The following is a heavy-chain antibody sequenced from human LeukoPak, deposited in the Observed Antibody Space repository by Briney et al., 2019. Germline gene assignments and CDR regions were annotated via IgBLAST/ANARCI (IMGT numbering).Heavy chain of an antibody. CDR3: AKDAKRFLELHYYYMDV. V-gene: IGHV3-11*01. J-gene: IGHJ6*03. Sequence: GGSLRLSCAASGFTFSDYYMSWIRQAPGKGLEWISYIISSGSIMYYADSVKGRFTISRDNAKNSLYLQMNSLRAEDTAVYYCAKDAKRFLELHYYYMDVWGKGTTVTVSS. CDR2: IISSGSIM. CDR1: GFTFSDYY. D-gene: IGHD3-3*01.